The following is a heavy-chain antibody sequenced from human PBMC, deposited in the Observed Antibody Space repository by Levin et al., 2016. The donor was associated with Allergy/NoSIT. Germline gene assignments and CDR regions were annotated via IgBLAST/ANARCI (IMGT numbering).Heavy chain of an antibody. D-gene: IGHD2-8*01. CDR3: ARVLGPVDV. Sequence: PGKGLEWIGSIYYSGSTYYNPSLKSRVTISVDTSKNQFSLKLSSVAAADTAVYYCARVLGPVDVWGQGTTVTVSS. J-gene: IGHJ6*02. CDR2: IYYSGST. V-gene: IGHV4-39*07.